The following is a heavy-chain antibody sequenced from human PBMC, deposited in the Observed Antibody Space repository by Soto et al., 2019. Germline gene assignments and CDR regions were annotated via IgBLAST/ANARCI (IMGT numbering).Heavy chain of an antibody. CDR3: ARQRNYDILTGYYSWFDP. V-gene: IGHV4-59*08. CDR2: IYYSGST. J-gene: IGHJ5*02. D-gene: IGHD3-9*01. CDR1: GGSISSYY. Sequence: QVQLQESGPGLVKPSETLSLTCTVSGGSISSYYWSWIRQPPGKGLEWIGYIYYSGSTNYNPTLRSRVTISVDTSKTQFSLKLRSVTAANTAVYYCARQRNYDILTGYYSWFDPWGQGPLVTVSS.